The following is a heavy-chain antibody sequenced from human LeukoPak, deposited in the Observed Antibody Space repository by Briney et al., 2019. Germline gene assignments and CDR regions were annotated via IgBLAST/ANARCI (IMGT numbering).Heavy chain of an antibody. D-gene: IGHD3-16*01. CDR2: MSPNSGNT. CDR1: GYTFSSYD. CDR3: ARGVDRGVDY. V-gene: IGHV1-8*01. Sequence: ASVKVSCKGSGYTFSSYDINWVRQAPGQGLEWMGWMSPNSGNTDYAQKFQGRVTMTRDTSISTAYMELSSLREEDTAVYYCARGVDRGVDYWGQGTLVTVSS. J-gene: IGHJ4*02.